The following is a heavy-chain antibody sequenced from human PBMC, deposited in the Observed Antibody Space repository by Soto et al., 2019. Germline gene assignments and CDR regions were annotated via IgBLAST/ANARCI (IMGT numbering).Heavy chain of an antibody. J-gene: IGHJ4*02. CDR2: ISGSGGST. V-gene: IGHV3-23*01. D-gene: IGHD3-22*01. Sequence: EVQLLESGGGLVQPGGSLRLSCAASGFTFSSYAMSWVRQAPGKGLEWVSAISGSGGSTYYADSVKGRFTISRDNSNNTLYLQMNSRRAEDTAVYYCAKPPYYDSSGVEYYFDYWGQGTLVTVSS. CDR1: GFTFSSYA. CDR3: AKPPYYDSSGVEYYFDY.